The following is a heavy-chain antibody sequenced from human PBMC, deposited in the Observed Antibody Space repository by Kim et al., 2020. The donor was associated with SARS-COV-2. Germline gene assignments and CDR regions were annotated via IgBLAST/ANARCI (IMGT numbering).Heavy chain of an antibody. J-gene: IGHJ4*02. Sequence: GSNEYYAESVKGRFTISRDNSKDTLYLQMNSLKPEDTAVYYCAKTGRGFDYWGRGTLVTVSS. CDR3: AKTGRGFDY. D-gene: IGHD1-26*01. V-gene: IGHV3-30*02. CDR2: GSNE.